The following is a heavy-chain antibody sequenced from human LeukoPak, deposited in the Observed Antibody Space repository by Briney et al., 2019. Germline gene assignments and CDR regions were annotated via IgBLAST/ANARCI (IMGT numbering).Heavy chain of an antibody. Sequence: GGSLRLSCAASGFTFSSYAMHWVRQAPGKGLEWVAVISYDGSNKYYADSVKGRFTISRDNSKNTLYLQMNSLRAEDTAVYYCASTKWELLTAFDYWGQGTLVTVSS. J-gene: IGHJ4*02. CDR3: ASTKWELLTAFDY. CDR1: GFTFSSYA. D-gene: IGHD1-26*01. V-gene: IGHV3-30*04. CDR2: ISYDGSNK.